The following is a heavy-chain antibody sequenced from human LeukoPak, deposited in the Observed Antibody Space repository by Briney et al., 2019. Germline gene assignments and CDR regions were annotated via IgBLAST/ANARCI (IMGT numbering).Heavy chain of an antibody. CDR3: ARVPVAGTSEFDY. CDR1: GFTFNNYW. V-gene: IGHV3-74*01. Sequence: PGGSLRLSCAASGFTFNNYWIHWVRQAPGKGLVWVSRINTDGSIISYADSVKGRFTISRDNAKNSLYLQMNSLRAEDTAVYYCARVPVAGTSEFDYWGQGTLVTVSS. CDR2: INTDGSII. J-gene: IGHJ4*02. D-gene: IGHD6-19*01.